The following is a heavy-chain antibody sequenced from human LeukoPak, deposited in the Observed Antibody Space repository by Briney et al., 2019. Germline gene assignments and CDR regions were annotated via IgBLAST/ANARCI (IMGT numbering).Heavy chain of an antibody. Sequence: GGSLRLSCEASELIFSGYWMSWVRQAPGKGLEWVANIKEDGSEKYYVDSVKGRFIISRNNANKSLYLQMNSLRAEDTAVYYCARRSTATAYDFYYMDVWGKGTTVIVSS. V-gene: IGHV3-7*01. D-gene: IGHD4-17*01. CDR3: ARRSTATAYDFYYMDV. CDR1: ELIFSGYW. J-gene: IGHJ6*03. CDR2: IKEDGSEK.